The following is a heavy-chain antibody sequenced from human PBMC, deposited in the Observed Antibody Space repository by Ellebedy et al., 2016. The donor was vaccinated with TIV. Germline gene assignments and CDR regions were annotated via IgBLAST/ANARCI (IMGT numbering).Heavy chain of an antibody. CDR1: GYTFTGYY. CDR2: INPNCGGR. D-gene: IGHD5-24*01. V-gene: IGHV1-2*04. CDR3: ARVMFSYRETYNFDY. J-gene: IGHJ4*02. Sequence: ASVKVSCXASGYTFTGYYIHWLRQAPGQRLEWMGWINPNCGGRNYAQKFQGWVSMTRDTSINTAYLEMRRLTSDDTAVYFCARVMFSYRETYNFDYWGQGTLVTVSS.